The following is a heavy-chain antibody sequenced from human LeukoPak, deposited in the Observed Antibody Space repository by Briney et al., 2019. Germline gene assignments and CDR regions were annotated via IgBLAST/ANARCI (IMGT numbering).Heavy chain of an antibody. CDR2: INWNGGST. Sequence: GGSLRLSCAASGFTFDDYGMSWVRHAPGKGLEWVSGINWNGGSTGYADSVKGRFTISRDNAKNSLYLQMNSLRAEDTALYYCASRYCSGGSCYGSLAFDIWGQGTMVTVSS. J-gene: IGHJ3*02. D-gene: IGHD2-15*01. CDR3: ASRYCSGGSCYGSLAFDI. CDR1: GFTFDDYG. V-gene: IGHV3-20*04.